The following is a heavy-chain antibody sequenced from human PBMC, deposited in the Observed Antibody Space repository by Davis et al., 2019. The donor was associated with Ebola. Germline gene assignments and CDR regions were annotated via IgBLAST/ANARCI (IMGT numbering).Heavy chain of an antibody. CDR3: ARDSGMITFGGVIGY. CDR1: GYTFTTYG. CDR2: ISAYNGNT. V-gene: IGHV1-18*01. D-gene: IGHD3-16*02. Sequence: ASVKVSCKASGYTFTTYGISWVRQAPGQGLEWMGWISAYNGNTNYAQKLQGRVTMTTDTSTSTAYMELRSLRSDDTAVYYCARDSGMITFGGVIGYWGQGTLVTVSS. J-gene: IGHJ4*02.